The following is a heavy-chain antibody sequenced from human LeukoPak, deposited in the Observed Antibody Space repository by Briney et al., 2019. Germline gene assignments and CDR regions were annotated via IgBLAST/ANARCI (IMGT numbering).Heavy chain of an antibody. CDR2: IKSQIDGGTT. CDR3: TRRGWANEKAYYYYMDV. D-gene: IGHD6-19*01. J-gene: IGHJ6*03. Sequence: GGSLRLSCTASGFTFGDYAMSWVRQAPGKGLEWVGRIKSQIDGGTTDYAAPVKGRFTISRDDSKNTLFLQMNSLKTEDTGVYYCTRRGWANEKAYYYYMDVWGKGTTVTVSS. CDR1: GFTFGDYA. V-gene: IGHV3-15*01.